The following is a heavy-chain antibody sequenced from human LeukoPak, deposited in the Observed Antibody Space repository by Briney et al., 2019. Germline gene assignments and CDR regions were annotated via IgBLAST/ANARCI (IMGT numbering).Heavy chain of an antibody. V-gene: IGHV3-7*01. CDR1: RFTSSSYW. J-gene: IGHJ4*02. CDR2: IEKDGSKK. CDR3: ATNSDYRFEN. Sequence: PGGSLRLSCAASRFTSSSYWMSWVRQAPGRGLGWVANIEKDGSKKNYVDSVKGRFTISRDNAKNSLFLQMNSLRDEDTAVYYCATNSDYRFENWGQGTLVTVSS. D-gene: IGHD3-22*01.